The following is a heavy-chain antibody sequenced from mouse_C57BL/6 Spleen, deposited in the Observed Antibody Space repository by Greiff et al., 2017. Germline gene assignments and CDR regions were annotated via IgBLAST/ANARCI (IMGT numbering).Heavy chain of an antibody. J-gene: IGHJ3*01. CDR3: ARVGGSSYSAWFAY. D-gene: IGHD1-1*01. Sequence: QVQLQQSGPELVKPGASVKISCKASGYTFTDYYINWVKQRPGQGLEWIGWIFPGSGSTYYNEKFKGKATLTVDKSSSTAYMLLSSLTSEDSAVYFCARVGGSSYSAWFAYWGQGTLVTVSA. V-gene: IGHV1-75*01. CDR2: IFPGSGST. CDR1: GYTFTDYY.